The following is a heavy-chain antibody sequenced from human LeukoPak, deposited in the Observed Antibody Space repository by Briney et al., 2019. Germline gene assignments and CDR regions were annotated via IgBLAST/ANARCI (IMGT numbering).Heavy chain of an antibody. CDR3: ARVVVTALWFDP. D-gene: IGHD2-21*02. CDR1: GGSISSSSYY. J-gene: IGHJ5*02. Sequence: SETLSLTCTVSGGSISSSSYYWGWIRQPPGKGLEWIGSIYYSGSTYYNPSLKSRVTISVDTSKNQFSLKLSSVTAADTAVYYCARVVVTALWFDPWGQGTLVTVSS. V-gene: IGHV4-39*07. CDR2: IYYSGST.